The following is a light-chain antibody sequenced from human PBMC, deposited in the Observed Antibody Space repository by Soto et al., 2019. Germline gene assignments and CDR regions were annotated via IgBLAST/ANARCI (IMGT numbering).Light chain of an antibody. J-gene: IGKJ5*01. Sequence: EIVLTQSPATLSLSPGERATLSCRASQSVSSNLAWYQQKPGQAPRLLIYDASNRATGIPARFSGSGSGTAFTLAISRLEPEDFAVYYCQRGDTFGQRTRLEIK. CDR3: QRGDT. V-gene: IGKV3-11*01. CDR1: QSVSSN. CDR2: DAS.